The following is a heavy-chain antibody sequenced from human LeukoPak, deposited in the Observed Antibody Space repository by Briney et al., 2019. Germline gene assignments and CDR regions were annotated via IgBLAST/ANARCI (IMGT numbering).Heavy chain of an antibody. CDR2: IIPIFGTA. CDR3: ARGRGTDVLPNAYGMDV. J-gene: IGHJ6*02. V-gene: IGHV1-69*05. D-gene: IGHD3-10*01. Sequence: ASVKVSCKASGGTFSSYAISWVRQAPGQGLEWMGGIIPIFGTANYAQKFQGRVTITTDESTNTAYMELGSLRSEDTAVYYCARGRGTDVLPNAYGMDVWGQGTTVTVSS. CDR1: GGTFSSYA.